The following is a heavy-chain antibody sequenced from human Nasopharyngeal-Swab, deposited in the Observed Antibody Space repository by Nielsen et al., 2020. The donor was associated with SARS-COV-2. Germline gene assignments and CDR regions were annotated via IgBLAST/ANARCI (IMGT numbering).Heavy chain of an antibody. CDR3: VKEHDSGWPTLDH. CDR1: GFNFGRFT. D-gene: IGHD6-19*01. CDR2: MNGAGNR. V-gene: IGHV3-43*01. J-gene: IGHJ4*02. Sequence: GESLKISCAASGFNFGRFTIHWVRQAPGKGLEWVCLMNGAGNRLYADSVKGRFTISRDNKRSSLYLQMNSLRTEDTALYYCVKEHDSGWPTLDHWGQGTLVTVSS.